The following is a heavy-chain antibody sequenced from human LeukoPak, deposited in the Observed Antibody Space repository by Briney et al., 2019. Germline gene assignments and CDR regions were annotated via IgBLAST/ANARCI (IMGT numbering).Heavy chain of an antibody. J-gene: IGHJ4*02. CDR3: TRDLATRQRTGLYDS. Sequence: GGSLRLSCAASGISVSSNYMSWVRQAPGKGLQWVSVIYVDGSTYYADSVKGRITISRDNSRNTLYLQMNSLRAEDTAVYYCTRDLATRQRTGLYDSWGQGALVTVSS. V-gene: IGHV3-66*01. CDR2: IYVDGST. CDR1: GISVSSNY. D-gene: IGHD3-16*02.